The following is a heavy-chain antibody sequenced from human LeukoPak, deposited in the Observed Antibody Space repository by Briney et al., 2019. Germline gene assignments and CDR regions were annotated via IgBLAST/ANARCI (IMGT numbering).Heavy chain of an antibody. Sequence: GGTLRLSCAASGFTFSSYGMHWVRQAPGKGLEWVAVISYDGSNKYYADSVKGRFTISRDNSNNTLYLQMNSLRAEDTAVYYCAKGSRSSGHYSDYWGQGTLVTVSS. D-gene: IGHD3-22*01. V-gene: IGHV3-30*18. CDR3: AKGSRSSGHYSDY. CDR2: ISYDGSNK. CDR1: GFTFSSYG. J-gene: IGHJ4*02.